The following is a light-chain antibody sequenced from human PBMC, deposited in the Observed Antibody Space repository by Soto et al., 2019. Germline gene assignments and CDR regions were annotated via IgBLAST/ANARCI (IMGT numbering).Light chain of an antibody. J-gene: IGKJ1*01. Sequence: EIVLTQSPGTLSLSPGERATLSCRASQSVSSSYLAWYQQKPGQAHMLLIYGASSRATGIPERFSGSVSGTDFTLTISRLEPEDFSVYYCQQYGSSPWTFGQGTKVEIK. CDR3: QQYGSSPWT. V-gene: IGKV3-20*01. CDR1: QSVSSSY. CDR2: GAS.